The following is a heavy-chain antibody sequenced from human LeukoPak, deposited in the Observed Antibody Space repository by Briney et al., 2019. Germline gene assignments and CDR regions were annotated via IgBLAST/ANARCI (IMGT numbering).Heavy chain of an antibody. D-gene: IGHD6-13*01. CDR2: ISSDGSST. CDR1: GFTFRSYS. Sequence: PGGSLRLSCVASGFTFRSYSMNWVRQAPGKGLVWVSRISSDGSSTIYADSVKGRFTISRDNAQNTLYLQMNSLGAEDTAVYYCARPMYSSSWYTDYWGQGTLVTVSS. J-gene: IGHJ4*02. CDR3: ARPMYSSSWYTDY. V-gene: IGHV3-74*01.